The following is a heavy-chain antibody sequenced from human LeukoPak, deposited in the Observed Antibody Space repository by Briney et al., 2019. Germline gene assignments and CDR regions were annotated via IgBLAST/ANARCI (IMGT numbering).Heavy chain of an antibody. D-gene: IGHD3-3*01. Sequence: ASVKVSCKASGYTFTSYGISWVRQAPGQGLEWMGWISAYDGNTNYAQKLQGRVTMTTDTSTSTAYMELRSLRSDDTAVYYCARLTIFGVVISNLYYYYYMDVWGQGTTVTVSS. CDR1: GYTFTSYG. V-gene: IGHV1-18*01. J-gene: IGHJ6*03. CDR3: ARLTIFGVVISNLYYYYYMDV. CDR2: ISAYDGNT.